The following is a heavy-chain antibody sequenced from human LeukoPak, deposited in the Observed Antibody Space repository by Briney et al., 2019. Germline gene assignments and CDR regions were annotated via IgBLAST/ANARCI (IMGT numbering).Heavy chain of an antibody. V-gene: IGHV1-2*02. CDR2: INPNSGAT. CDR1: GGTFSSYA. J-gene: IGHJ4*02. D-gene: IGHD3-9*01. CDR3: ARSAPTLTYDILTGYLGY. Sequence: ASVKVSCKASGGTFSSYAISWVRQAPGQGLEWMGWINPNSGATNYAQKFQGRVTMTRDTSISTAYMELSRLRSDDTAMYYCARSAPTLTYDILTGYLGYWGQGTLVTVSS.